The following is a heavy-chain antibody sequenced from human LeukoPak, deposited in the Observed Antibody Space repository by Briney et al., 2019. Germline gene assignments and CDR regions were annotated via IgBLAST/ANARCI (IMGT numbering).Heavy chain of an antibody. D-gene: IGHD3-22*01. J-gene: IGHJ4*02. CDR2: ISAYNGNT. Sequence: WASVKVSCKASGYTFTSYGISWVRQAPGQGLEWMGRISAYNGNTNYAQKLQGRVTMTTDTSTSTAYMELRSLRSDDTAVYYCVRDVFPAYYYDSSGYYHFDYWGQGTLVTVSS. CDR1: GYTFTSYG. V-gene: IGHV1-18*01. CDR3: VRDVFPAYYYDSSGYYHFDY.